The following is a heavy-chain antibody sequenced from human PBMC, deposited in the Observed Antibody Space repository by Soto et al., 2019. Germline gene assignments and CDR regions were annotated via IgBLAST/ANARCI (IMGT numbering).Heavy chain of an antibody. CDR2: ISSSGGFT. Sequence: QVQLVESGGGLVKPGGSLRLSCAASGFIFSDYYMSWIRQAPGKGLEWVSYISSSGGFTKYADSVKGRFTISRDNARNSRYVQMNSLRAEDTAMYYCASDLSGTSWSPFDYWGQGTLVTVSS. D-gene: IGHD6-13*01. CDR1: GFIFSDYY. CDR3: ASDLSGTSWSPFDY. V-gene: IGHV3-11*05. J-gene: IGHJ4*02.